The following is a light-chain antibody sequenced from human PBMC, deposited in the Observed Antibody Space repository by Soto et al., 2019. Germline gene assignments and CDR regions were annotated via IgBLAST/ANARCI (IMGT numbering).Light chain of an antibody. Sequence: QSVLTQPASLSASPGASASLTCTLRSGINVGTYRIYWYQQKPGSPPQYLLRYKSDSDKQQGSGVPSRFSGSKDASANAGMLLISGRQSEDEADYYCMIWHSSAWVFGGGTKLTVL. CDR3: MIWHSSAWV. J-gene: IGLJ3*02. V-gene: IGLV5-45*01. CDR1: SGINVGTYR. CDR2: YKSDSDK.